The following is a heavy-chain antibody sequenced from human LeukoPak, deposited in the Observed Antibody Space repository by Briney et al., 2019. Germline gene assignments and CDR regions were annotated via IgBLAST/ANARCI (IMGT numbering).Heavy chain of an antibody. CDR1: GFTFSSYA. Sequence: PGRSLRLSCAASGFTFSSYAMHWVRQAPGKGLEWISYISTGSSTIYYADSVKGRFTISRDNAKNSLFLQMNSLRDEDTAVYYCARVPGYWGQGTLVTVSS. CDR2: ISTGSSTI. J-gene: IGHJ4*02. CDR3: ARVPGY. D-gene: IGHD3-10*01. V-gene: IGHV3-48*02.